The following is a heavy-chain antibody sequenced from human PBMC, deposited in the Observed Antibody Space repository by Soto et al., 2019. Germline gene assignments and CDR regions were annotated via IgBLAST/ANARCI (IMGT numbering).Heavy chain of an antibody. V-gene: IGHV4-30-4*01. CDR2: ISHRGTA. J-gene: IGHJ4*02. CDR3: ARGHYDVLTGFYVRYFDY. Sequence: QVQLQESGPGLVKPSQTLSLSCFVSGGSFRSDDYFWSWIRQPPGKALEWMGYISHRGTAYYNPSLKNRLAMSIDTSKKQFSRRLRSVPAADTATYYCARGHYDVLTGFYVRYFDYWGRGTRVTVSS. D-gene: IGHD3-9*01. CDR1: GGSFRSDDYF.